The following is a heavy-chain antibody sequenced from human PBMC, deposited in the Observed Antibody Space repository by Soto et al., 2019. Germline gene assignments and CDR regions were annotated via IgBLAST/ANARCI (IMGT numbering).Heavy chain of an antibody. CDR3: ARVGVKCSGGSCYSHFDY. CDR2: INHSGST. Sequence: QVQLQQWGAGLLKPSETLSLTCAVYGGSFSGYYWSWIRQPPGKGLEWIGEINHSGSTNYNPSLKSRVTISVDTSKNQFSLKLSSVTAADTAVYYCARVGVKCSGGSCYSHFDYWGQGTLVTVSS. J-gene: IGHJ4*02. CDR1: GGSFSGYY. D-gene: IGHD2-15*01. V-gene: IGHV4-34*01.